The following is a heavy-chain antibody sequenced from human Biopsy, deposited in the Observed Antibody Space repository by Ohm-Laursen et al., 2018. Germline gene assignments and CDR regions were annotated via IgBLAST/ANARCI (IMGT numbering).Heavy chain of an antibody. D-gene: IGHD3-22*01. CDR2: IDSGGYT. CDR3: ARSTDYYESSGTRRGLDI. CDR1: GFTVSRNY. Sequence: SLRLSCAASGFTVSRNYMTWVRQAPGKGLEWVSVIDSGGYTHYTDSVKGRFTISRDNSKNTLYLQMNNLSAEDTAVYYCARSTDYYESSGTRRGLDIWGQGTMVTVSS. V-gene: IGHV3-53*01. J-gene: IGHJ3*02.